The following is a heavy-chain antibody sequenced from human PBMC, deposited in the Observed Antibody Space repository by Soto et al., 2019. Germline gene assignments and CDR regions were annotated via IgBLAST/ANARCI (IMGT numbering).Heavy chain of an antibody. CDR2: IYPGDSDT. D-gene: IGHD5-18*01. CDR1: GYSFISYW. V-gene: IGHV5-51*01. J-gene: IGHJ6*02. CDR3: ARVYSSYYYYYGMDV. Sequence: GESLKISCKCSGYSFISYWIGLVRQMPGKGPEWMGIIYPGDSDTRYSPSFQGQATISADKSISTAYLQWSSLKASDTAMYYCARVYSSYYYYYGMDVWGQGTTVTVSS.